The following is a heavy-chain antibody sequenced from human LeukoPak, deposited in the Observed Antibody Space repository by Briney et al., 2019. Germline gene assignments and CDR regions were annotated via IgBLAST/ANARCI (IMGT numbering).Heavy chain of an antibody. CDR2: INHSGST. CDR1: GGSFSGYY. Sequence: TSETLSLTCAVYGGSFSGYYWSWIRQPPGKGLEWIGEINHSGSTNYNPSLKSRVTISVDTSKNQFSLKLSSVTAADTAVYYCARGREDIVVDFDYWGQGTLVTVSS. V-gene: IGHV4-34*01. J-gene: IGHJ4*02. CDR3: ARGREDIVVDFDY. D-gene: IGHD2-2*01.